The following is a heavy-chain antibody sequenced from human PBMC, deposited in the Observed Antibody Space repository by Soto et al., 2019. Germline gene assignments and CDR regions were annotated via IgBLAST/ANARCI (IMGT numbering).Heavy chain of an antibody. D-gene: IGHD2-2*01. Sequence: SETLSLTCTVSGGSISSSSYYWGWIRQPPGKGLEWIGSIYYSGSTYYNPSLKSRVTISVDTSKNQFSLKLSSATAADTAVYYCARHRTDIVVVPAAIQWFDPWGQGTLVTVSS. CDR3: ARHRTDIVVVPAAIQWFDP. CDR1: GGSISSSSYY. CDR2: IYYSGST. V-gene: IGHV4-39*01. J-gene: IGHJ5*02.